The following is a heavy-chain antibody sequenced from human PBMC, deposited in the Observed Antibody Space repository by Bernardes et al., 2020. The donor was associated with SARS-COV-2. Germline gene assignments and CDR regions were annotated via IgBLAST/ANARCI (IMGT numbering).Heavy chain of an antibody. CDR3: TRGVEISGEVVLYYYGLDV. D-gene: IGHD2-21*01. J-gene: IGHJ6*02. CDR2: IYSSGTT. CDR1: GGSISNSNYY. V-gene: IGHV4-39*01. Sequence: SETLSLTCTVSGGSISNSNYYWGRIRQPPGKGLEWIGSIYSSGTTYKSPSLQSRVTKSVDSSMNQFSLRLTSVTAADTAVYYCTRGVEISGEVVLYYYGLDVWGQGTTVTVSS.